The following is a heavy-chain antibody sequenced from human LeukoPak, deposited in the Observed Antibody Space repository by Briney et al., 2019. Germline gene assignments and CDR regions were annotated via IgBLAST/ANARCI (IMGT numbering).Heavy chain of an antibody. J-gene: IGHJ4*02. D-gene: IGHD6-13*01. V-gene: IGHV4-59*01. Sequence: SETLSLTCTVSGGSISSYYWSWIRQPPGKGLEWVGYIYYSGSTNYNPSLKSRVTISVDTSKNQFSLKLSSVTAADTAVYYCARPPRSIAAAVSYWGQGTLVTVSS. CDR2: IYYSGST. CDR3: ARPPRSIAAAVSY. CDR1: GGSISSYY.